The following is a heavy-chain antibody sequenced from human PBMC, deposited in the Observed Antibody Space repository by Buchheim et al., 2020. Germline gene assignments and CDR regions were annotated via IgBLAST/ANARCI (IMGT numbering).Heavy chain of an antibody. CDR3: ARRSAPARVVAVTPWFDP. Sequence: QVQLQESGPGLVKPSQTLSLTCTVSGGSISSGDYYWSWIRQPPGKGLEWIGYIYYSGSTYYNPSLKSRVTISVDKAKNPFLLKLSSVTAADTAVYYCARRSAPARVVAVTPWFDPWGQGTL. CDR1: GGSISSGDYY. D-gene: IGHD2-15*01. CDR2: IYYSGST. V-gene: IGHV4-30-4*01. J-gene: IGHJ5*02.